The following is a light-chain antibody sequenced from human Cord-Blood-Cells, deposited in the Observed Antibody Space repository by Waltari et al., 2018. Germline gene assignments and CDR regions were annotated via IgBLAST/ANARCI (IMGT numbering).Light chain of an antibody. J-gene: IGKJ4*01. Sequence: DFKLTHPPSSLSDSVEERAPTTCRASQSISSYLNWYQQKPGKAPKLLIYAASSLQSGVPSRFSGSGSGTDFTLTISSLQPEDFATYYCQQSYSTPLTFGGGTKVEIK. CDR3: QQSYSTPLT. V-gene: IGKV1-39*01. CDR1: QSISSY. CDR2: AAS.